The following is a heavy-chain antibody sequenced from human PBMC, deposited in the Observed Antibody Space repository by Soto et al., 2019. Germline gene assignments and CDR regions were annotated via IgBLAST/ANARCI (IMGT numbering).Heavy chain of an antibody. CDR1: GYTFSSYD. Sequence: QVQLVQSGADVKKPGASVKVSCKASGYTFSSYDLNWVRQASGQGLEWMGWMNPNTGNTGYAQRFQDRVKMTRNTSISTAYLELSSLRSEDTAVYFCARGGWGPPFDFWGQGTPVTVSS. J-gene: IGHJ4*02. CDR3: ARGGWGPPFDF. V-gene: IGHV1-8*01. CDR2: MNPNTGNT. D-gene: IGHD3-16*01.